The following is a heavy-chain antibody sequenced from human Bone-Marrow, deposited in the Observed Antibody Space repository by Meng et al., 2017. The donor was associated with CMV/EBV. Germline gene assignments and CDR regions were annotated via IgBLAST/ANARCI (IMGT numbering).Heavy chain of an antibody. Sequence: GESLKISCAASGFTFSSYWMHWVRQAPGKGLKWVSYISSSGSTIYYADSVKGRFTISRDNAKNSLYLQMNSLRAEDTAVYYCARDSLVVVPAANDAFDIWGQGTMVTVSS. V-gene: IGHV3-48*04. CDR3: ARDSLVVVPAANDAFDI. D-gene: IGHD2-2*01. CDR2: ISSSGSTI. J-gene: IGHJ3*02. CDR1: GFTFSSYW.